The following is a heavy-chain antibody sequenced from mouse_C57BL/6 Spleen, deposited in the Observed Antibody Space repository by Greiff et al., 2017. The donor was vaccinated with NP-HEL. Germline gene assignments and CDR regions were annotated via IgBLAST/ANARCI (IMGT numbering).Heavy chain of an antibody. V-gene: IGHV5-17*01. CDR2: ISSGSSTI. CDR3: AINYFDY. J-gene: IGHJ2*01. Sequence: EVKLMESGGGLVKPGGSLKLSCAASGFTFSDSGMHWVRQAPEKGLEWVAYISSGSSTIYFADTVKGRFTISRDNAKNTLFLQMTSLRSEDTAMYYCAINYFDYWGQGTTLTVSS. CDR1: GFTFSDSG.